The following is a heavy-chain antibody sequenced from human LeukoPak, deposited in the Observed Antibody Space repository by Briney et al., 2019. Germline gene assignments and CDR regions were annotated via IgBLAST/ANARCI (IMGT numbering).Heavy chain of an antibody. Sequence: PGGSLRLSCAASGLNFNDNDMDWVRQAPGKGLEWVAVIWDDGSNKYYAESVKGRFTISRDISKNMLYLQMNSLRPEDTAVYYCARGGDLKYCSGGSCYSVDYWGQGTLVTVSS. CDR2: IWDDGSNK. V-gene: IGHV3-33*01. CDR3: ARGGDLKYCSGGSCYSVDY. CDR1: GLNFNDND. D-gene: IGHD2-15*01. J-gene: IGHJ4*02.